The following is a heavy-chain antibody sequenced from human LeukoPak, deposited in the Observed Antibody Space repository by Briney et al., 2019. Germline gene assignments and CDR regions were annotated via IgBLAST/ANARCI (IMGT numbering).Heavy chain of an antibody. CDR2: IIPILGIA. CDR1: GGTFSSYT. Sequence: SVKVSCKASGGTFSSYTISWVRQAPGQGLEWMGRIIPILGIANYAQKFQGRVTIAADKSTSTAYMELSSLRSEDTAVYYCARDGNSSGWYADYRGQGTLVTVSS. CDR3: ARDGNSSGWYADY. J-gene: IGHJ4*02. D-gene: IGHD6-19*01. V-gene: IGHV1-69*04.